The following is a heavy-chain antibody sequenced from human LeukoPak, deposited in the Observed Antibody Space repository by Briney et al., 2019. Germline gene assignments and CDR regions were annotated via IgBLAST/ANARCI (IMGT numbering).Heavy chain of an antibody. V-gene: IGHV1-24*01. CDR1: GYTLTELS. CDR2: FDPEDGET. Sequence: ASVKVSCKVSGYTLTELSMHWVRQAPGKGLEWMGGFDPEDGETIYAQKFQGRVTMTEDTSTDTAYMELSSLRSEDTAVYYCATGPLGQPVARDEYFQHWGHGTLVTVSS. J-gene: IGHJ1*01. D-gene: IGHD6-6*01. CDR3: ATGPLGQPVARDEYFQH.